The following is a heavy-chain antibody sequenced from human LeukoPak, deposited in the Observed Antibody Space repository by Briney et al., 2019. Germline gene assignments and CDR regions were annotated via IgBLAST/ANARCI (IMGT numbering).Heavy chain of an antibody. V-gene: IGHV4-39*01. D-gene: IGHD3-22*01. CDR3: ARVGSWYYYDSSGYPT. CDR2: IYYSGST. CDR1: GGSISSSSYY. J-gene: IGHJ4*02. Sequence: SETLSLTCTVSGGSISSSSYYWGWIRQPPGKGLEWIGSIYYSGSTYYNPSLKSRVTISVDMSKNQFSPKLSSVTAADTAVYYCARVGSWYYYDSSGYPTWGQGTLVTVSS.